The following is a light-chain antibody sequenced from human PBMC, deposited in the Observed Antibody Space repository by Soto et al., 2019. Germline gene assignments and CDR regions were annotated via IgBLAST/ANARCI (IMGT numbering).Light chain of an antibody. Sequence: EIVMTQSPATLSVSPGERATLSCRARQRISSNLAWYQQKPGQAPRLLIYGASTRATGIPARFSGSGSGTEFTLTISSLQPEDVATYYCQKYNSAPSTFGQGTKVEIK. CDR2: GAS. CDR1: QRISSN. CDR3: QKYNSAPST. J-gene: IGKJ1*01. V-gene: IGKV3-15*01.